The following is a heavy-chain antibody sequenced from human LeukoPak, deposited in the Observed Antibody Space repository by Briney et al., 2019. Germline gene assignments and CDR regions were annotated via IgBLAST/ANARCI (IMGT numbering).Heavy chain of an antibody. CDR3: ARVVAYDFWSGLGY. CDR2: ISYDGSNK. Sequence: GGSLRLSCAASGFTFSSYAMHWVRQAPGKGLEWVAVISYDGSNKYYADSVKGRFTISRDNSKNTLYQQMNSLRAEDTAVYYCARVVAYDFWSGLGYWGQGTLVTVSS. CDR1: GFTFSSYA. D-gene: IGHD3-3*01. J-gene: IGHJ4*02. V-gene: IGHV3-30*01.